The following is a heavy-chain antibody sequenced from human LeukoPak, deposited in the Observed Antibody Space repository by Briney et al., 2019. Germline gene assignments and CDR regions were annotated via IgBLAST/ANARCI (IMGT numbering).Heavy chain of an antibody. CDR3: ARSASDKYSSSDY. J-gene: IGHJ4*02. Sequence: PGGSLRLSCAASGFTFSDYYMSWIRQAPGKGLEWVSYISSSSSYTNYADSVKGRFTISRDNAKNSLYLQMNSLRAEDTAVYYCARSASDKYSSSDYWGQGTLVTVSS. D-gene: IGHD6-13*01. CDR2: ISSSSSYT. CDR1: GFTFSDYY. V-gene: IGHV3-11*06.